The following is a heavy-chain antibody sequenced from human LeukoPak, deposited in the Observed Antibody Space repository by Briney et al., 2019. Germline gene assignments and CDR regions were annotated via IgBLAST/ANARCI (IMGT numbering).Heavy chain of an antibody. CDR3: ARSAEWLLPLDH. Sequence: ASVTVSCKASGYIVTTYYMHWVRQAPGQGLEWMGIINHSGGSPTYAQKLQDRVRMTRDTSTSTLYMELTNLRSDDTAVYYCARSAEWLLPLDHWGQGTLVSVSS. D-gene: IGHD3-22*01. V-gene: IGHV1-46*01. J-gene: IGHJ4*02. CDR2: INHSGGSP. CDR1: GYIVTTYY.